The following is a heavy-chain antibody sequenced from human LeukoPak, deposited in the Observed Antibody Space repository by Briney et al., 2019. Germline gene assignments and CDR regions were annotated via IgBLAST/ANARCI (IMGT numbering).Heavy chain of an antibody. CDR1: GFTFNNYG. CDR3: ARDGAGYSYGTLYYYYYYMDV. CDR2: ISYDGSNE. D-gene: IGHD5-18*01. V-gene: IGHV3-30*19. J-gene: IGHJ6*03. Sequence: GGSLRLSCAASGFTFNNYGMHWVRQAPGKGLEWVAVISYDGSNEYYADSVKGRFTISRDNSKNTLYLQMNSLRAEDTAVYYCARDGAGYSYGTLYYYYYYMDVWGKGTTVTVSS.